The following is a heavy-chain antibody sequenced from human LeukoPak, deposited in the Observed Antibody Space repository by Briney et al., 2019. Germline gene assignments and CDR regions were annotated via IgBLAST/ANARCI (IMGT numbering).Heavy chain of an antibody. CDR1: GASISPYY. CDR3: ARDLSGSLYFDY. V-gene: IGHV4-4*07. J-gene: IGHJ4*02. D-gene: IGHD3-10*01. Sequence: SGTLSLTCTVSGASISPYYWNWLRQPAGKGLEWIGRLYPSGSSAYNPSLKSRVSISVGTSNNQFSLRVTSVTAADTAIYYCARDLSGSLYFDYWGQGILVTVSA. CDR2: LYPSGSS.